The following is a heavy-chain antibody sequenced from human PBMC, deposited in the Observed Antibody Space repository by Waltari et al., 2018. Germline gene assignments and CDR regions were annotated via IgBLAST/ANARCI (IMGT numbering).Heavy chain of an antibody. CDR3: ATYIGASIGTAAFDV. CDR1: GGSITSNRHY. J-gene: IGHJ3*01. Sequence: QLQLQESGPGLVKPSETLSLSCSVSGGSITSNRHYWGWTRQPPGQCLEWIGTISYNGATYSSPSLRGRVTVSRDPSMNQLSLKLGSVTAADTAVYYCATYIGASIGTAAFDVWGQGTMVTVSS. D-gene: IGHD5-12*01. V-gene: IGHV4-39*01. CDR2: ISYNGAT.